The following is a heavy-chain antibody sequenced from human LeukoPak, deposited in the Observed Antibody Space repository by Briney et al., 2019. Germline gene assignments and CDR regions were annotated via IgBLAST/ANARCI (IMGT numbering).Heavy chain of an antibody. CDR3: AAASTVTEEDPSVY. Sequence: PSETLSLTCTVSGGSISSYYWSWIRQPPGKGLEWIGYIYTSGSTNYNPSLKSRVTISVDTSKNQFSLKLSSVTAADTAVYYCAAASTVTEEDPSVYWGQGTLVTVSS. CDR1: GGSISSYY. J-gene: IGHJ4*02. CDR2: IYTSGST. D-gene: IGHD4-11*01. V-gene: IGHV4-4*09.